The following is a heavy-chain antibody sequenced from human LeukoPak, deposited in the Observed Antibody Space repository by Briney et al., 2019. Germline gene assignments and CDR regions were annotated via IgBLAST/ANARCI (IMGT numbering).Heavy chain of an antibody. CDR1: GGSLSSYY. J-gene: IGHJ6*03. CDR3: ARTTEGYAGGPGYSYYYYMDV. CDR2: IYYSGST. V-gene: IGHV4-59*01. D-gene: IGHD5-12*01. Sequence: SETLSLTCTVSGGSLSSYYWSWIRQPPGKGLEWIGYIYYSGSTHYNPSLKSRVTISVDTSKNQFSLKLRSVTAADTAVYYCARTTEGYAGGPGYSYYYYMDVWGKGTTVTIS.